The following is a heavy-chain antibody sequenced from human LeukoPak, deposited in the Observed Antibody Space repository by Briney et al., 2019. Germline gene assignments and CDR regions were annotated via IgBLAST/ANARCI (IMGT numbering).Heavy chain of an antibody. D-gene: IGHD6-13*01. J-gene: IGHJ5*02. CDR1: GGSISSYY. V-gene: IGHV4-59*01. CDR2: IYYSGST. Sequence: SETLSLTCTVSGGSISSYYWSWIRQPPGKGLEWIGYIYYSGSTNYNPSLKSRVTISIDTSKNQFSLQLRSVTAADTAVYYCAKDGAAAGNWFDPWGQGTLVTVSS. CDR3: AKDGAAAGNWFDP.